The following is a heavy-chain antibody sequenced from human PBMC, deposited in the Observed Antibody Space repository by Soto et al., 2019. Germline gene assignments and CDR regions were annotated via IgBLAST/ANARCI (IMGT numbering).Heavy chain of an antibody. CDR3: ARYPGLLYDFWSGYHYYFDY. CDR1: GYTFTSYY. CDR2: INPSGGST. Sequence: ASVKVSCKASGYTFTSYYMHWVRQAPGQGLEWMGIINPSGGSTSYAQKFQGRVTMTRDTSTSTVYMELSSLRSEDTAVYYCARYPGLLYDFWSGYHYYFDYWGQGTLVTVSS. D-gene: IGHD3-3*01. V-gene: IGHV1-46*01. J-gene: IGHJ4*02.